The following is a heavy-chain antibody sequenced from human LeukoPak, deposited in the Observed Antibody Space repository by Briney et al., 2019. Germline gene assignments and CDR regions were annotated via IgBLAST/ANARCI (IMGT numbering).Heavy chain of an antibody. CDR1: GASISSSRYY. CDR3: ARPIVVVPLRAFDI. D-gene: IGHD2-21*01. V-gene: IGHV4-39*07. CDR2: ISYSGTT. J-gene: IGHJ3*02. Sequence: PSETLSLTCTVSGASISSSRYYWGWIRQPPGKGLEWIGSISYSGTTYYNPSLKSRVTISVHTSKNQFSLRLSSVTAADTAVYYCARPIVVVPLRAFDIWGQGTMVTVSS.